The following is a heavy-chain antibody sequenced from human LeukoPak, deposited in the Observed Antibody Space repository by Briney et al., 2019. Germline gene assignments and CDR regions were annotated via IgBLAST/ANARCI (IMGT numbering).Heavy chain of an antibody. J-gene: IGHJ4*02. V-gene: IGHV1-46*01. D-gene: IGHD1-1*01. CDR1: GYTFTSYG. CDR3: ARNVASGFDF. CDR2: INPSGGST. Sequence: ASVKVSCKASGYTFTSYGISWVRQAPGQGLEWMGFINPSGGSTSYAQKFQGRVTMTRDTSTSTVYMELSSLRSEDTAVYYCARNVASGFDFWGQGTPVTVSS.